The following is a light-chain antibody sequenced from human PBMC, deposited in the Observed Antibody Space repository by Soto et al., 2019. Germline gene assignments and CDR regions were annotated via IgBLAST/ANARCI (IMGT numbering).Light chain of an antibody. CDR1: SSDIGYYDY. J-gene: IGLJ3*02. CDR3: SSYEDSSILV. Sequence: QSALTQPASVSGSPGQSITISCTGTSSDIGYYDYVSWYQQHPGKAPKVMIYEVSKRPSGVSNRFSGSKSGNTASLTISGLQAEDECDYYCSSYEDSSILVFGGGTKVTVL. V-gene: IGLV2-14*01. CDR2: EVS.